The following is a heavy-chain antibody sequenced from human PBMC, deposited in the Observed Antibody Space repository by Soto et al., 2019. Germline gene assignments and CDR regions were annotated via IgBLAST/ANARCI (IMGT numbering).Heavy chain of an antibody. Sequence: QVHLVQSGVEVKKPGASVKVSCKASGYSFSTYGISWVRQAPGQGLEWMGWISGLNGNTNYAQNLQGRVTMTTDTSTSTAYMELRSLGFDDTAMYYCARALFGEDGAGYFDYWGQGTLVTVSS. V-gene: IGHV1-18*01. CDR2: ISGLNGNT. CDR3: ARALFGEDGAGYFDY. CDR1: GYSFSTYG. J-gene: IGHJ4*02. D-gene: IGHD3-10*01.